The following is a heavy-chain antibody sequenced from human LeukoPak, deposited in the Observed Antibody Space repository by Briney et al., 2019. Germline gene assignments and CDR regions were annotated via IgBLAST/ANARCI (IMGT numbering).Heavy chain of an antibody. V-gene: IGHV1-2*02. CDR3: ARDRYDYQLPLDD. CDR1: GYTFTDYY. CDR2: INPTSGGT. D-gene: IGHD2-2*01. J-gene: IGHJ4*01. Sequence: VASVNVPCMPSGYTFTDYYLQGLRQAPGQGLAWMGWINPTSGGTNYAQTFQSRVTMPEDTSISKASMELSWLTADDTAVYYCARDRYDYQLPLDDWGQGTQVTVSS.